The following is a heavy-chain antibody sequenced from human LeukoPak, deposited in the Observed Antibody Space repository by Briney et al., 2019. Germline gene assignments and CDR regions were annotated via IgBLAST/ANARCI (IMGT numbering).Heavy chain of an antibody. CDR1: GFDFGTYS. D-gene: IGHD1-26*01. Sequence: GGSLRLSCAASGFDFGTYSMIWVRQAPGKGREWVSTISSSGRHTYYAGSIQGRLIISRDNAENPLSLQMNSLKAEDTAAYYCARGEPAFDGFDIWGQGTQVTVSS. CDR2: ISSSGRHT. CDR3: ARGEPAFDGFDI. J-gene: IGHJ3*02. V-gene: IGHV3-21*06.